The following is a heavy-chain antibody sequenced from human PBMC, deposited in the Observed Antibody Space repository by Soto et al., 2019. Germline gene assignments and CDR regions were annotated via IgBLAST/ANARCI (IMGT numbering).Heavy chain of an antibody. D-gene: IGHD3-16*01. CDR2: IYQTGST. Sequence: QVQLQESGPGLVKPSGTLSLTCAVSNGSITSGNWWSWVRQPPGKGLERVRDIYQTGSTNYNPSLTSRVSISLDKAKNTFSLSLSSVTAADTAVYFCARVWGALAPIAGWFGPWGRGILVTVSS. V-gene: IGHV4-4*02. J-gene: IGHJ5*02. CDR3: ARVWGALAPIAGWFGP. CDR1: NGSITSGNW.